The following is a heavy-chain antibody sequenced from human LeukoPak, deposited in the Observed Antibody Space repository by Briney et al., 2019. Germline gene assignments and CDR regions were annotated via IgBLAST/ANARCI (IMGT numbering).Heavy chain of an antibody. CDR3: AKLLGVTVTTTAGAFDI. CDR1: GFTFISYG. J-gene: IGHJ3*02. CDR2: ISNDGSNK. D-gene: IGHD4-17*01. Sequence: GGSLRLSCAAPGFTFISYGMHWVRQAPGKGLEWVAVISNDGSNKYYADSVKGRFTISRDNSKNTLYLQMNSLRAEDTAVYYCAKLLGVTVTTTAGAFDIWGQGTMVTVSS. V-gene: IGHV3-30*18.